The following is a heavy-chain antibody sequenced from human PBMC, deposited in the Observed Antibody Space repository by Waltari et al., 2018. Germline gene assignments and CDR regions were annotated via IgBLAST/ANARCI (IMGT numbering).Heavy chain of an antibody. CDR3: ARAYCINGVCYSGYYFDY. V-gene: IGHV1-3*01. CDR2: INADNCNT. D-gene: IGHD2-8*01. J-gene: IGHJ4*02. CDR1: GYTFTGYT. Sequence: QVQLVQSGAEVKKPGASVKVSCKASGYTFTGYTIHWVRQAPGQGLEWMGWINADNCNTKYSQKFQGRVTITRDTSANTADMELSSLISEDTAVYYCARAYCINGVCYSGYYFDYWGQGTLVTVSS.